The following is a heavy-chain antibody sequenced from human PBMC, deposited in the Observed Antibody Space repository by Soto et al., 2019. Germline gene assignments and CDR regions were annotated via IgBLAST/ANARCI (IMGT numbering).Heavy chain of an antibody. CDR3: ARGLVVPAGIRYYYYGMDV. D-gene: IGHD2-2*01. CDR2: IIPIFNTA. V-gene: IGHV1-69*06. J-gene: IGHJ6*02. Sequence: SVKVSCKASGGTFSNYAISWVRQAPGQGLEWMGGIIPIFNTANYAQKFQGRVTITADKSTSTAYMELSSLRSEDTAAYYCARGLVVPAGIRYYYYGMDVWGQGTTVTVSS. CDR1: GGTFSNYA.